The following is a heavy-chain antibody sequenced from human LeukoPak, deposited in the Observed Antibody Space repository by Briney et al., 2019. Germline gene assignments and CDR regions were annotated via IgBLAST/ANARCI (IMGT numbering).Heavy chain of an antibody. J-gene: IGHJ5*02. CDR1: GASISSGSYY. CDR2: INHSGST. V-gene: IGHV4-39*07. Sequence: PSQTLSLTCTVSGASISSGSYYWSWIRQPPGKGLEWIGEINHSGSTNYNPSLKSRVTISVDTSKNQFSLRLSSVTAADTAVYYCARDRRRGYSGYDYRRNWFDPWGQGTLVTVSS. D-gene: IGHD5-12*01. CDR3: ARDRRRGYSGYDYRRNWFDP.